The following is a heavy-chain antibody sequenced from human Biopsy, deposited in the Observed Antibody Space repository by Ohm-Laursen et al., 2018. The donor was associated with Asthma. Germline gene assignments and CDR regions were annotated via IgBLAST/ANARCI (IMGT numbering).Heavy chain of an antibody. CDR1: GFTFSSYG. CDR3: ARDLGTTRMDV. CDR2: IWYDGGYK. V-gene: IGHV3-33*01. D-gene: IGHD1-1*01. J-gene: IGHJ6*02. Sequence: SLRLSCTASGFTFSSYGMHWVRQAPGKGLEWVAVIWYDGGYKDNVDSVKGRFTISRDNSKNTLYLQMNSLRAEDTAVYYCARDLGTTRMDVWGQGTTVTVSS.